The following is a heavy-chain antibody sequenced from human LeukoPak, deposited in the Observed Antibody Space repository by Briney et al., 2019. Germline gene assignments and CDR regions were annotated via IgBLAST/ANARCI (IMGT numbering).Heavy chain of an antibody. CDR3: ASARDRTVKRYVSTEDY. CDR2: ISSSGSTI. Sequence: AGSLRLSCAASGFTFSSYEMNWVRQAPGKGLEWVSYISSSGSTIYYADSVKGRFTISRDNAKNSLYLQMNSMRAEDTAVYYCASARDRTVKRYVSTEDYWGQGTLVTVSS. V-gene: IGHV3-48*03. J-gene: IGHJ4*02. CDR1: GFTFSSYE. D-gene: IGHD4-17*01.